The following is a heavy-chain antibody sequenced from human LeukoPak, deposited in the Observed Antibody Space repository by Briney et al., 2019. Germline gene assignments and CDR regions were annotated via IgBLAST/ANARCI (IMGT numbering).Heavy chain of an antibody. D-gene: IGHD3-10*01. J-gene: IGHJ3*02. CDR1: GFTFSNNA. V-gene: IGHV3-23*01. CDR2: ISGSGGST. CDR3: AKEGSTMIRVPTVGFDI. Sequence: GGSLRLSCAASGFTFSNNAMSWVRQAPGKGLEWVSAISGSGGSTYYADFVKGRFTISRDNSKNTLYVQMNSLRAEDTALYYCAKEGSTMIRVPTVGFDIWGQGTLVTVSS.